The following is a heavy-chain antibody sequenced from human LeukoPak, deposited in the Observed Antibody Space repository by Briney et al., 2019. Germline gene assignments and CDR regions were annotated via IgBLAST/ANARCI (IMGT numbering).Heavy chain of an antibody. CDR1: GYSFNRYW. V-gene: IGHV5-51*01. J-gene: IGHJ1*01. Sequence: GESLNISCKASGYSFNRYWIAWVRQMPGKGLEWMGIIYPGDSDIRYSPSLQGHVIISVDKSVNITYLQWTSLKASDTAICYCVRQKGHWGQGTLVTVSS. CDR3: VRQKGH. CDR2: IYPGDSDI.